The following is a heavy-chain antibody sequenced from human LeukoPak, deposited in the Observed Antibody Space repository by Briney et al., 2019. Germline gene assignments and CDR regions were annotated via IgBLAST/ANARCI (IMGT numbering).Heavy chain of an antibody. V-gene: IGHV4-34*12. CDR2: IIHSGST. CDR1: GGSFSGYY. CDR3: ARDWGVAATPGYMDV. D-gene: IGHD3-16*01. J-gene: IGHJ6*03. Sequence: SETLSLTCAVYGGSFSGYYWSWIRQPPEKGLEWIGDIIHSGSTNYNPSLKSRVTISADTSKNQFSLKLTSVTAADTAVYYCARDWGVAATPGYMDVWGKGTTVTVSS.